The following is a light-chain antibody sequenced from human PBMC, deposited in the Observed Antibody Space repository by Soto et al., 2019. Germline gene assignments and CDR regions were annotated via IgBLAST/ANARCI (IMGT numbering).Light chain of an antibody. J-gene: IGKJ1*01. Sequence: DVPMTQSPSSLSASVGDRVTITCRASQSISNSLNWYRQKRGKAPKLLIFDASSLQSGVPSRFSGSGSGTDFTLTISSLQPEDFATYYCQQSYNTPRTFGQGTKVEIK. CDR1: QSISNS. V-gene: IGKV1-39*01. CDR2: DAS. CDR3: QQSYNTPRT.